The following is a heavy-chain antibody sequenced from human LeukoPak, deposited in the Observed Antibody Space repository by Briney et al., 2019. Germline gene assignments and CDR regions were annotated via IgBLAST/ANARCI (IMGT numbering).Heavy chain of an antibody. CDR1: GGTFSSYA. D-gene: IGHD1-26*01. J-gene: IGHJ6*03. CDR2: IIPIFGTA. Sequence: SVKVSCKASGGTFSSYAISWVRQAPGQGLEWMGGIIPIFGTANYAQKFQGRVTITADESTSTAYMELSSLRSEDTAVYYCARFSGSYVPLNYYYYYYMDVWGKGTTVTVSS. CDR3: ARFSGSYVPLNYYYYYYMDV. V-gene: IGHV1-69*13.